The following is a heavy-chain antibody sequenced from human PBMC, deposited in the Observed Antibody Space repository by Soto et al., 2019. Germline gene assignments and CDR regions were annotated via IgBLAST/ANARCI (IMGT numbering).Heavy chain of an antibody. CDR2: ISRSGTTI. CDR1: GFTLSSYE. CDR3: ARGFCGGDCYVDY. D-gene: IGHD2-21*02. V-gene: IGHV3-48*03. J-gene: IGHJ4*02. Sequence: SLRLSCAASGFTLSSYEINWVRQAPGKGLEWVSYISRSGTTIYYADSVKGRFTISRDNAKNSLYLQMNSLRAEDTAVYYCARGFCGGDCYVDYWGQGTLVTVSS.